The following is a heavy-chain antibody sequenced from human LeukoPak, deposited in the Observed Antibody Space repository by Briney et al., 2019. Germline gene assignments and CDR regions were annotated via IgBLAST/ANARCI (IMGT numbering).Heavy chain of an antibody. D-gene: IGHD1-26*01. J-gene: IGHJ4*02. CDR2: ISGSGGST. CDR1: GFTFSSYA. CDR3: AKSRHPKGSGSYCDY. V-gene: IGHV3-23*01. Sequence: GGSLRLSCAASGFTFSSYAMSWVRQAPGKGLEWVSAISGSGGSTYYADSVKGRFTISRDNSKNTLYLQMNRLRAEDTAVYYCAKSRHPKGSGSYCDYWGQGTLVTVSS.